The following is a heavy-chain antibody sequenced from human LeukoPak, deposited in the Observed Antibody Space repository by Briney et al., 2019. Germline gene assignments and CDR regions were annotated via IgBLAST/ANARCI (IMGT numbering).Heavy chain of an antibody. CDR2: INPNSGGT. J-gene: IGHJ5*02. V-gene: IGHV1-2*02. CDR3: ARSSSYYDFWSGYYTGWFDP. CDR1: GYTFTGYY. D-gene: IGHD3-3*01. Sequence: GASVKVSCKASGYTFTGYYMHWVRQAPGQGLEWMGWINPNSGGTNYAQKFQGRVTMTRDTSISTAYMELSRLRSDDTAVYYCARSSSYYDFWSGYYTGWFDPWGQGTLVTVSS.